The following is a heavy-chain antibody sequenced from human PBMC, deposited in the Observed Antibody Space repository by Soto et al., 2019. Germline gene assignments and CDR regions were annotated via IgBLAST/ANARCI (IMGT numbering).Heavy chain of an antibody. Sequence: SETLSPTCTVSGGSISSYSWSWIRQPPGKVLEWIGYIYYSGSTNYNPSLKSRVTITVDTSKNQFSRKLSSVTAADTDVYYCARVAEMNYDESSGYLYYFDYWGQGTLVTVSS. CDR3: ARVAEMNYDESSGYLYYFDY. CDR2: IYYSGST. J-gene: IGHJ4*02. CDR1: GGSISSYS. D-gene: IGHD3-22*01. V-gene: IGHV4-59*01.